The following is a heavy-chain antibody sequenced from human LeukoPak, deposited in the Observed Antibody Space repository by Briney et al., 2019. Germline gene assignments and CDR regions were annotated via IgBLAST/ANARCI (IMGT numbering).Heavy chain of an antibody. CDR2: IYYTGST. CDR1: SGSISSNNYY. Sequence: MPSETLSFTCTVSSGSISSNNYYWGWIRQPPGKGLEWIGSIYYTGSTFYNPSLKSRVTMSLDALKNQFTLKVTSVTATDTAVYYCARLVSYDVLTENFYKYYMDVWGKGTTVTVSS. CDR3: ARLVSYDVLTENFYKYYMDV. V-gene: IGHV4-39*01. J-gene: IGHJ6*03. D-gene: IGHD3-9*01.